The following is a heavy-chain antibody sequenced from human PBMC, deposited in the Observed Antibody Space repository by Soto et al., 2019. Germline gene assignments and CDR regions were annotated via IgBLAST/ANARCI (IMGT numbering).Heavy chain of an antibody. D-gene: IGHD6-13*01. Sequence: GGSLRLSCAASGFTFRSFTMNWVRQAPGKGLEWVATISSNSAYIYYTDGLRGGFTIARDNAKNPLHLQMNSLRAEDTAVYYCTSDASRDSSARGWFDPWGQGTLVTVSS. CDR2: ISSNSAYI. V-gene: IGHV3-21*01. CDR3: TSDASRDSSARGWFDP. J-gene: IGHJ5*02. CDR1: GFTFRSFT.